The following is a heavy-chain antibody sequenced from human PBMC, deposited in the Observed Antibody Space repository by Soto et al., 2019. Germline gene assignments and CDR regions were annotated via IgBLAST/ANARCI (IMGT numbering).Heavy chain of an antibody. J-gene: IGHJ4*02. Sequence: QVQLQQWGAGLLKPSETLSLTCAVYGGSFSGYYWSWIRQPPGKGLEWIGEINHSGSTNYNPSLKSRVTISVDTSKNQFSLKLSYVTAADTAVYYCARGGPKGAVTFDYWGQGTLVTVSS. V-gene: IGHV4-34*01. CDR2: INHSGST. CDR3: ARGGPKGAVTFDY. CDR1: GGSFSGYY. D-gene: IGHD4-4*01.